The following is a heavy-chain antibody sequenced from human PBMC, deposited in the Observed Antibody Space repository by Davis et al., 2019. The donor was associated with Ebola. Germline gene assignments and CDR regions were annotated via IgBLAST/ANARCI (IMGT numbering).Heavy chain of an antibody. CDR3: TRDCSNTRCQNY. V-gene: IGHV3-7*03. J-gene: IGHJ4*02. CDR1: GFTFSSYW. CDR2: IKYDGSEN. Sequence: PGGSLRLSCAVSGFTFSSYWMSWVRQAPGKGLEWVANIKYDGSENYYVDSVKGRFTISRDNAENMLSLHMYSLRVDDTAVYYCTRDCSNTRCQNYWGQGTLVTVSS. D-gene: IGHD2-2*01.